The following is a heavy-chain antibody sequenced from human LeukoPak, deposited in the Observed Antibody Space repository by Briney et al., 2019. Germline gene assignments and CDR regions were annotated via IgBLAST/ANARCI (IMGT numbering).Heavy chain of an antibody. J-gene: IGHJ4*02. CDR1: GGSISSSSYY. CDR2: IYHSGST. D-gene: IGHD2-15*01. V-gene: IGHV4-39*07. Sequence: SETLSLTCTVSGGSISSSSYYWGWIRQPPGKGLEWIGSIYHSGSTYYNPSLKSRVTISVDTSKNQFSLKLSSVTAADTAVYYCARGLVVAATWYYFDYWGQGTLVTVSS. CDR3: ARGLVVAATWYYFDY.